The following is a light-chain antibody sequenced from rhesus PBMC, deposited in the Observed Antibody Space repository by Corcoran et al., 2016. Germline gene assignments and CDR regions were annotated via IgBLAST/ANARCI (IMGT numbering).Light chain of an antibody. CDR3: QQYNSAPPT. CDR1: QDIGSW. V-gene: IGKV1-21*01. CDR2: KAA. Sequence: DIQMTQSPSSLSASVGDRVTITCRASQDIGSWLAWYQQKPGKAPKLLIYKAASLLSGVPSRFSGSGSGTDFTLPTTGLQPESFATSFCQQYNSAPPTFGQGTKVEIK. J-gene: IGKJ1*01.